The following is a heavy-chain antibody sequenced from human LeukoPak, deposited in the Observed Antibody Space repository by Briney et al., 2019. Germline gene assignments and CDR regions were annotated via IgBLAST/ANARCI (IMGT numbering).Heavy chain of an antibody. CDR2: INPSGGST. CDR1: GYTFTSYY. J-gene: IGHJ4*02. V-gene: IGHV1-46*01. D-gene: IGHD1-26*01. Sequence: ASVKVSCKASGYTFTSYYMHWVRQAPGQGLEWMGIINPSGGSTSYAQKFQGRVTMTGDMSTSTVYMELSSLRSEDTAVYYCASERTVRATADYIYWGQGTLVTVSS. CDR3: ASERTVRATADYIY.